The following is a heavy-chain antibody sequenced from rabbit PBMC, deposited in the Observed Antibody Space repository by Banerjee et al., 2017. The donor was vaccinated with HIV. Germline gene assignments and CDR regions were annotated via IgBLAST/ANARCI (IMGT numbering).Heavy chain of an antibody. Sequence: QEQLEESGGDLVQPEGSLTLTCTASGFSFSSSYWACWVRQAPGKGLEWIACIYGGSYGGAHYASWAKGRFTISKTSSTTVTLQMTSLTAADTATYFCARGYNGAGIIGRLDLWGQGTLVTVS. D-gene: IGHD4-2*01. CDR1: GFSFSSSYW. J-gene: IGHJ3*01. V-gene: IGHV1S45*01. CDR3: ARGYNGAGIIGRLDL. CDR2: IYGGSYGGA.